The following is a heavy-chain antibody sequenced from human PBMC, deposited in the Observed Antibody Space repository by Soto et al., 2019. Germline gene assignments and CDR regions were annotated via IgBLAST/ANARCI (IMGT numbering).Heavy chain of an antibody. CDR3: AKERGTGTTVMDV. J-gene: IGHJ6*02. V-gene: IGHV3-30*18. D-gene: IGHD1-7*01. CDR1: GFTFSNSG. CDR2: ISYDGSNK. Sequence: QVQLVESGGGVVQPGRSLRLSCAASGFTFSNSGMHWVRQAPGKGLEWVAVISYDGSNKYYADSVKGRFTFSRDNSKNTLYLQMNSLRAEGTAVYYCAKERGTGTTVMDVWGQGTTVTVSS.